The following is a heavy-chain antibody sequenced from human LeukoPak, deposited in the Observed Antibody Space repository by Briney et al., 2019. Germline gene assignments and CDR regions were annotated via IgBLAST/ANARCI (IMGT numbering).Heavy chain of an antibody. J-gene: IGHJ4*02. Sequence: GGSLRLSCAASGFTFSSYSMTWVRQAPGKGLEWVSSISSSSSYIYYADSVKGRFTISRDNAKNSLYLQMNSLRAEDTAVYYCASFEGYSSSWYYFDYWGQGTLVTVSS. CDR2: ISSSSSYI. V-gene: IGHV3-21*01. CDR1: GFTFSSYS. D-gene: IGHD6-13*01. CDR3: ASFEGYSSSWYYFDY.